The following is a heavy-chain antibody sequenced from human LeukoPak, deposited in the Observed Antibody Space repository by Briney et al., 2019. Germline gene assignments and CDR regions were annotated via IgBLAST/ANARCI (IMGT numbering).Heavy chain of an antibody. CDR3: ARGAQWPY. D-gene: IGHD6-19*01. CDR1: GFTFSGYW. J-gene: IGHJ4*02. CDR2: ISSSSNIM. V-gene: IGHV3-48*01. Sequence: GGSLRLSRAASGFTFSGYWMNWVRQAPGKGLEWVSYISSSSNIMNYADSVKGRFTTSRDNAKNSLYPQMNSLRAEDTAVYYCARGAQWPYWGQGTLVTVSS.